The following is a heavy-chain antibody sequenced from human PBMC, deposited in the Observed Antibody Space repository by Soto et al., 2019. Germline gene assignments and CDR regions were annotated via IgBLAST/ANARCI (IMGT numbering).Heavy chain of an antibody. CDR2: MYWIGST. J-gene: IGHJ4*02. CDR1: VYSMTSGDDY. D-gene: IGHD2-21*02. CDR3: AVTQPLRLGYPTWDN. V-gene: IGHV4-30-4*01. Sequence: SLSLPCTYSVYSMTSGDDYWLWIRKPQGKGLEWIRYMYWIGSTSDNPSLESRVTISMDTSKNQVYREGTSVTAEDSAVYYCAVTQPLRLGYPTWDNWGKGDLGT.